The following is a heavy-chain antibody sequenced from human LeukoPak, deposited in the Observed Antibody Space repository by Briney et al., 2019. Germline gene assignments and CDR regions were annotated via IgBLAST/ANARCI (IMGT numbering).Heavy chain of an antibody. D-gene: IGHD3-22*01. V-gene: IGHV4-59*01. Sequence: ETSETLSLTCTVSGASISSYYWSWIRQPPGEGLEWIGDIYYSGSIKYNPSLKSRVTMSVDTSKNQFSLKLSSVTAADTAIYYCARENPSGYYNRPIDYWGQGTLVTVSS. J-gene: IGHJ4*02. CDR2: IYYSGSI. CDR3: ARENPSGYYNRPIDY. CDR1: GASISSYY.